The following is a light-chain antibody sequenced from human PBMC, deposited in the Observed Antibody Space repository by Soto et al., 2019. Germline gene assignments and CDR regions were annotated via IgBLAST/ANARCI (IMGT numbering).Light chain of an antibody. CDR2: GAS. J-gene: IGKJ2*01. Sequence: DIQMTQSPSSLSASVGDRVTITCRASQSISSYLNGYQQKPGKAPDLLIFGASSLKSGVPSTFSGSASGTDFTLTISSLQPEHFATYYCQQTYSPPYTFGQGTKLEI. CDR3: QQTYSPPYT. CDR1: QSISSY. V-gene: IGKV1-39*01.